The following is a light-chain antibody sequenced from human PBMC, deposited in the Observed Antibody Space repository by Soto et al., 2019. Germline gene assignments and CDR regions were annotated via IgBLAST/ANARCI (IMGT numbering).Light chain of an antibody. CDR3: QQYDNWPPT. J-gene: IGKJ2*01. V-gene: IGKV3-15*01. CDR2: GAS. Sequence: IVMTQSPATLSVSPGERATLSCGASQSVSSNLAWYQQKPGQTPRLLIYGASTRATGIPARFSGSGSGTEFTLTISSLQYEDFAVYYCQQYDNWPPTFGQGTKLEIK. CDR1: QSVSSN.